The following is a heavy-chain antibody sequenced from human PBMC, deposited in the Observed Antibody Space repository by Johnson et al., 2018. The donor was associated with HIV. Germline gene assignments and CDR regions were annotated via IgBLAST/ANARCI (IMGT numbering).Heavy chain of an antibody. J-gene: IGHJ3*02. CDR3: ARGPWAFDI. Sequence: QVQLVESGGGVVQPGRSLRLSCAASGFTFSSYAMHWVRQAPGKGLEWVAVISYDGSNKDYADSVKGRFTIARENAKNSLYLQMNSLRARDTAVYYCARGPWAFDIWGQGTMVTVSS. CDR1: GFTFSSYA. V-gene: IGHV3-30*14. CDR2: ISYDGSNK.